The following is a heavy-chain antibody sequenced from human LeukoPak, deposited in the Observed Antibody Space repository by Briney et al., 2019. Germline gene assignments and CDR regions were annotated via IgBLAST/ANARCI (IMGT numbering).Heavy chain of an antibody. CDR1: GYTFTGYY. D-gene: IGHD5-12*01. CDR3: AHSPREYSGYDLLDP. V-gene: IGHV1-2*02. Sequence: GASVNVSCKASGYTFTGYYMHWVRQAPGQGLEWVGWINPNICCTNYAHTFQGRVTMTRETSIRTAYMDLSRLRSDDTAVYYCAHSPREYSGYDLLDPWGQGTLVPVSS. J-gene: IGHJ5*02. CDR2: INPNICCT.